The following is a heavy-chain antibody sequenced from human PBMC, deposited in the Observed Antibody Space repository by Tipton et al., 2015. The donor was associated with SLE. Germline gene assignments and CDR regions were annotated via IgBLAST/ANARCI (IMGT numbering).Heavy chain of an antibody. V-gene: IGHV4-34*01. CDR2: INHSGST. CDR1: GDSISSYY. D-gene: IGHD6-19*01. J-gene: IGHJ2*01. Sequence: TLSLTCTVSGDSISSYYWSWIRQPPGKGLEWIGEINHSGSTSYNPSLKSRVTISVDTSKNQFSLKLSSVTAADTAVYSCARGSGWPHWYFDLWGRGTLVTVSS. CDR3: ARGSGWPHWYFDL.